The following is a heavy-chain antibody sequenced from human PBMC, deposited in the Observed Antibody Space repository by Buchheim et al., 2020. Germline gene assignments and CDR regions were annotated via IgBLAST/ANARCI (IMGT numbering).Heavy chain of an antibody. D-gene: IGHD7-27*01. CDR1: GFTFSTYS. V-gene: IGHV3-30-3*01. J-gene: IGHJ4*02. CDR2: VSSGGSNT. CDR3: ARGNPNWGLWYFDY. Sequence: QVHLVESGGGVVQPGRSLRLSCAASGFTFSTYSLHWVRQAPGKGLEWVAVVSSGGSNTYHAESVKGRFTISRDDSENTQYLQMNSLRVEDTAVYYCARGNPNWGLWYFDYWGQGTL.